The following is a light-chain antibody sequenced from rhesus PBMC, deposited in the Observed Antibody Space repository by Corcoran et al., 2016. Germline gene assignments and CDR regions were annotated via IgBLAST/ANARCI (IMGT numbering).Light chain of an antibody. CDR1: QGIRNY. Sequence: DIQMTQSPSSLSASVGDTVTITCRARQGIRNYFAWYQQKPGKAPKPLFYYAANLESGVPLRLSGIGSETDFTLNISSLKPEDLATYDCNQHNSYPLTCGGGTKVEIK. CDR2: YAA. V-gene: IGKV1S14*01. J-gene: IGKJ4*01. CDR3: NQHNSYPLT.